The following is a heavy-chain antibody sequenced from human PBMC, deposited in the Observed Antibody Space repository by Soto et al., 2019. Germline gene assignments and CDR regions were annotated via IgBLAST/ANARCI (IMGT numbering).Heavy chain of an antibody. V-gene: IGHV3-23*01. J-gene: IGHJ6*02. CDR1: GFTFSSYA. D-gene: IGHD2-2*01. CDR3: AKKYCSSTSCSSGRYYYGMDV. Sequence: VQLLESGGDLVQPGGSLRLSCAASGFTFSSYAMSWVRQAPGKGLEWVSAISGSGGSTYYADSVKGRFTISRDNSKNTLYLQMNSLRAEDTAVYYCAKKYCSSTSCSSGRYYYGMDVWGQGTTVTVSS. CDR2: ISGSGGST.